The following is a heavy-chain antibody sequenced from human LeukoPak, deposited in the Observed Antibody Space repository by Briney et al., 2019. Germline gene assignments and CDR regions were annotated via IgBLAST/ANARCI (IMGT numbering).Heavy chain of an antibody. Sequence: SETLSLTCTVSGGSISSGGYYWSWIRQHPGKGLEWIGYIYYSGSTYYNPSLKSRVTISVDTSKNQFSLKLSSVTAADTAVYYCARVFGGATKGEAFDIWGQGTMVTVSS. CDR2: IYYSGST. CDR3: ARVFGGATKGEAFDI. J-gene: IGHJ3*02. CDR1: GGSISSGGYY. D-gene: IGHD1-26*01. V-gene: IGHV4-31*03.